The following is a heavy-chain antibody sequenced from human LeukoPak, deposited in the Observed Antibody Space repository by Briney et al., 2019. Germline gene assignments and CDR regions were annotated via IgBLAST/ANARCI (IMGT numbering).Heavy chain of an antibody. V-gene: IGHV4-61*08. D-gene: IGHD2-2*01. CDR1: GGSISSGDYY. Sequence: PSETLSLTCTVSGGSISSGDYYWSWIRQPPGKGLEWIGYIYYSGSTNYNPSLKSRVTISVDTSKNQFSLKLSSVTAADTALYYCAGRGSSSGTFDVWGPGTFVTVSS. CDR2: IYYSGST. CDR3: AGRGSSSGTFDV. J-gene: IGHJ3*01.